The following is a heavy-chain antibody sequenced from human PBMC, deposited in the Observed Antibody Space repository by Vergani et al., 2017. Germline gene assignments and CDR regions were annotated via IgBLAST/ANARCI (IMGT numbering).Heavy chain of an antibody. D-gene: IGHD6-13*01. CDR1: GYTFTSYD. CDR3: AISSGSWYYYYYGMDV. CDR2: MNPNSGHT. J-gene: IGHJ6*02. V-gene: IGHV1-8*01. Sequence: QVQLVQSGAEVKKPGASVKVSCKASGYTFTSYDINWVRQATGQGLEWMGWMNPNSGHTGYAQKFQGRVTMTRNTSISTAYMALSSLRSEDTAVYYWAISSGSWYYYYYGMDVWGQGTTVTVSS.